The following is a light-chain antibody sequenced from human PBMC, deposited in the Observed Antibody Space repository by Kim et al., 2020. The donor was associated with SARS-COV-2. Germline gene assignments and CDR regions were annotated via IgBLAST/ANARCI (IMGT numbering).Light chain of an antibody. CDR1: SSDVGGYNY. CDR2: DVS. Sequence: GQSITISSTGTSSDVGGYNYVSWYQQYPGNAPKVMIYDVSERPSGVSSLFSGSKSGNTASLTISGLQAEDEADYYCTSYTSSSTVVFGGGTQLTVL. V-gene: IGLV2-14*04. J-gene: IGLJ2*01. CDR3: TSYTSSSTVV.